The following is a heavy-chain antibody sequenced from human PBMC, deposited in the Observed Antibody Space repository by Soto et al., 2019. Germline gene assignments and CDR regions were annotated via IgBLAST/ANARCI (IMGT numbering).Heavy chain of an antibody. Sequence: GASVKVSCKASGVTFSSYAISWVRQAPGQGLEWMGGIIPIFGTANYAQKFQGRVTITADESTSTAYMELSSLRSEDTAVYYCARGPTSYYYDSSGYPFDYWGQGTLVTVSS. CDR2: IIPIFGTA. J-gene: IGHJ4*02. D-gene: IGHD3-22*01. CDR1: GVTFSSYA. V-gene: IGHV1-69*13. CDR3: ARGPTSYYYDSSGYPFDY.